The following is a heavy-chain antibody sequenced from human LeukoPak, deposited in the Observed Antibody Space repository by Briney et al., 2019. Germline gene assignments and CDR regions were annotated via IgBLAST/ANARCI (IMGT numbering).Heavy chain of an antibody. CDR2: MNPNSGNT. V-gene: IGHV1-8*02. CDR1: GYTFTSYG. CDR3: ARGRRGRGATSHYDVDY. Sequence: GASVKVSCKASGYTFTSYGINWVRQATGQGLEWMGWMNPNSGNTGYAHKFQGRVTMTRNTSISTAYMELSSLRSEDTAVYYCARGRRGRGATSHYDVDYWGQGTLVTVSS. D-gene: IGHD1-26*01. J-gene: IGHJ4*02.